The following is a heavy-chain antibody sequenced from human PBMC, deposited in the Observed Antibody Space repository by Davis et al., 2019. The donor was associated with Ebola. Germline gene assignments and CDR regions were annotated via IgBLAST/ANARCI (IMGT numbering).Heavy chain of an antibody. CDR2: ISGSGGST. Sequence: GGSLRLSCAASRFTFSSYSMNWVRQAPGKGLEWVSAISGSGGSTYYADSVKGRFTISRDNAKNTLSLQMNSLRAEDTAVYYCAKVRDDYWGQGTLVTVSS. CDR3: AKVRDDY. CDR1: RFTFSSYS. V-gene: IGHV3-23*01. J-gene: IGHJ4*02.